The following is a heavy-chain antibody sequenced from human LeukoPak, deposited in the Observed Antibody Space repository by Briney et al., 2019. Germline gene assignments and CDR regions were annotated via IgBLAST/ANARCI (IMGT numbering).Heavy chain of an antibody. CDR3: AREPVLAGRGYYYYYMDV. CDR1: GYTFTGYY. J-gene: IGHJ6*03. Sequence: ASVKISCKASGYTFTGYYMHWVRQAPGQGLEWIGWIKPNRGATNFAQKFQGRVTMTRDTSISTAYMELTRLTSDDTAVYYCAREPVLAGRGYYYYYMDVWGKGTTVTISS. CDR2: IKPNRGAT. D-gene: IGHD3-16*01. V-gene: IGHV1-2*02.